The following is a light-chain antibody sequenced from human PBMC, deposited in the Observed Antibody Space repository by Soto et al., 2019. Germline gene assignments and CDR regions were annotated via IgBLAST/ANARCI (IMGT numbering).Light chain of an antibody. CDR3: QQYNNWWGIT. Sequence: EIVFTQSPGTLSLSPGARSTLSCRDSQSVSNNYLAWYQQKPGQAPRLLIYGASTRATGIPARFSSSGSGTEFTLTISSLQSEDFAVYYCQQYNNWWGITFGQGTRLENK. CDR2: GAS. V-gene: IGKV3-15*01. J-gene: IGKJ5*01. CDR1: QSVSNN.